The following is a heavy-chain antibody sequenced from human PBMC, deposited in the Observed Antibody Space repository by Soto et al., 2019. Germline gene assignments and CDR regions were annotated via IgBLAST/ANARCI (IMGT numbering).Heavy chain of an antibody. Sequence: SETLSLTCTVSGGSISSYYWSWIRQPPGKGLEWIGYIYYSGSTNYNPSLKSRVTISVDTSKNQFSLKLSSVTAADTAVYYCARAGSSWLNWFDPWGQGTLVTVS. CDR2: IYYSGST. V-gene: IGHV4-59*01. CDR3: ARAGSSWLNWFDP. J-gene: IGHJ5*02. CDR1: GGSISSYY. D-gene: IGHD6-13*01.